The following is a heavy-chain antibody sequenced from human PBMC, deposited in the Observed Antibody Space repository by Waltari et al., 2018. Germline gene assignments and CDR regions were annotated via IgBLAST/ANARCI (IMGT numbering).Heavy chain of an antibody. J-gene: IGHJ4*02. CDR3: ARDLQRDPGRFVY. V-gene: IGHV1-2*06. D-gene: IGHD1-1*01. CDR1: GYTFTGYY. CDR2: INPNSGGT. Sequence: QVQLVQSGAEVKKPGASVKVSCKASGYTFTGYYMHWVRQAPGQGLEWMGRINPNSGGTNYAQKVQGRVTMTRDTSISTAYMELSRLRSDDTAVYYCARDLQRDPGRFVYWGQGTLVTVSS.